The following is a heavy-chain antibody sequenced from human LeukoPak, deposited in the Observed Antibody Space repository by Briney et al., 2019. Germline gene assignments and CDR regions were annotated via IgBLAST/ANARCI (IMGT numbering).Heavy chain of an antibody. J-gene: IGHJ4*01. CDR1: GFTFSNYG. CDR2: ISYDGSDK. D-gene: IGHD3-10*01. Sequence: GGSLRLSCAASGFTFSNYGMHWVRLAPGKGLEWVAIISYDGSDKSYSDSVKGRFTISRDNSKNTLYLQMTSLRPDDTAVYYFARDFWVGEAGAGGYFYYWGQGTLVTVSS. V-gene: IGHV3-30*03. CDR3: ARDFWVGEAGAGGYFYY.